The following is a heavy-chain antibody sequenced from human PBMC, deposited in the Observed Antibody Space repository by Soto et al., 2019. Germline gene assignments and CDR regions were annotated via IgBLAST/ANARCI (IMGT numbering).Heavy chain of an antibody. CDR3: AKDQGPIVVVAASDY. D-gene: IGHD2-15*01. CDR1: GFTFSSYA. J-gene: IGHJ4*02. CDR2: ISGSGGST. Sequence: GGSLRLSCAASGFTFSSYAMSWVRQATGKGLEWVSAISGSGGSTYYADSVKGRFTISRDNSKNTLYLQMNSLRAEDTAVYYCAKDQGPIVVVAASDYWGQGTLVTVSS. V-gene: IGHV3-23*01.